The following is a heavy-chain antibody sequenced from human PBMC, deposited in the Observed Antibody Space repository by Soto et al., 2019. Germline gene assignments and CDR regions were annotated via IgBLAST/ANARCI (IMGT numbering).Heavy chain of an antibody. CDR2: IYYSGRT. J-gene: IGHJ4*02. Sequence: SSETLSLTCTVSGGSIDNYEYYWTWIRQPPGKGLEWVGYIYYSGRTNYNPSLNSRLTISLDTSKNQFSLRLTSVSAADTAMYYCARDRSNSPDYFDYWGQGTLATVSS. V-gene: IGHV4-30-4*01. D-gene: IGHD6-6*01. CDR1: GGSIDNYEYY. CDR3: ARDRSNSPDYFDY.